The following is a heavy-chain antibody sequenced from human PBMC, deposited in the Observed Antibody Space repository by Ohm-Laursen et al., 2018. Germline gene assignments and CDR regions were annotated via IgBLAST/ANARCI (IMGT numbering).Heavy chain of an antibody. V-gene: IGHV4-59*01. J-gene: IGHJ6*02. CDR3: ARWLYGDYERYSMDV. D-gene: IGHD4-17*01. CDR1: GGSISSYY. CDR2: IYYSGST. Sequence: SETLSLTCTVSGGSISSYYWSWIRQPPGKGLEWIGYIYYSGSTNYNPSLKSRVTISVDTSKNQFSLKLSSVTAADTAVYYCARWLYGDYERYSMDVWGQGTTVTVSS.